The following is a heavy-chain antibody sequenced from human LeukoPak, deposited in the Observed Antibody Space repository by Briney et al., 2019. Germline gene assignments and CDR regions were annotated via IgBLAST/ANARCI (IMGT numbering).Heavy chain of an antibody. J-gene: IGHJ4*02. Sequence: SETLSLTCAVYGGSFSGYYWGWIRQPPGKGLEWIGGINHSGSTNYNPSLKSRVTISVDTSKNQFSLKLSSVTAADTAVYYCASGRGYSYGFPSGRFDYWGQGTLVTVSS. CDR3: ASGRGYSYGFPSGRFDY. D-gene: IGHD5-18*01. CDR2: INHSGST. V-gene: IGHV4-34*01. CDR1: GGSFSGYY.